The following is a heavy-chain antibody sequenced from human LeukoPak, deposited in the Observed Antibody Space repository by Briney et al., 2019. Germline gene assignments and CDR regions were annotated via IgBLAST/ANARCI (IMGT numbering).Heavy chain of an antibody. V-gene: IGHV4-61*02. D-gene: IGHD3-22*01. J-gene: IGHJ3*02. Sequence: SETLSLTCTVSGGSISSGSYYWSWIRQPAGKGLEWIGRIYTSGSTNYNPSLKSRVTISVDTSKNQFSLKLSSVTAAGTAVYYCARDSSGYFYGNAFDIWGQGTMVTVSS. CDR2: IYTSGST. CDR1: GGSISSGSYY. CDR3: ARDSSGYFYGNAFDI.